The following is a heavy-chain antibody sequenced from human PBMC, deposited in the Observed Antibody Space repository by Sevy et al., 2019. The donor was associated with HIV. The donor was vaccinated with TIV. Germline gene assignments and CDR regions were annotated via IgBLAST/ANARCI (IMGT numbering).Heavy chain of an antibody. CDR1: GFTISSNY. D-gene: IGHD6-19*01. J-gene: IGHJ4*02. CDR2: PYGNHST. V-gene: IGHV3-53*01. CDR3: ARGEQWLSFNY. Sequence: GGSLRLSCAASGFTISSNYLSWVRLVPGKGLEWVSVPYGNHSTYYADFVKGRFTISRDNSKNTLYLQMNSLRAEDTAIYYCARGEQWLSFNYWGQGTLVTVSS.